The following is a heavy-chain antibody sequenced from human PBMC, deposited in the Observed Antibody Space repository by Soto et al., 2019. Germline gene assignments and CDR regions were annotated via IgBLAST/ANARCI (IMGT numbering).Heavy chain of an antibody. V-gene: IGHV4-39*01. D-gene: IGHD3-22*01. J-gene: IGHJ4*02. CDR3: ASIPPSRSGYYDY. CDR1: GGSISSSSYY. CDR2: IYYSGST. Sequence: SETLSLTCTVSGGSISSSSYYWGWIRQPPGKGLEWIGSIYYSGSTYYNPSLKSRVTISVDTSKNQFSLKLSSVTAADTAVYYCASIPPSRSGYYDYWGQGTLVTVSS.